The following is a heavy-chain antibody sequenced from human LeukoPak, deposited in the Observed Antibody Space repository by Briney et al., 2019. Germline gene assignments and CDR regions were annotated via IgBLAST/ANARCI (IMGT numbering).Heavy chain of an antibody. D-gene: IGHD5-24*01. CDR2: IGIDSGNT. J-gene: IGHJ4*02. CDR1: GFTFRDYS. Sequence: GGSLRLSCAASGFTFRDYSMNWVRQAPGEGLEWISYIGIDSGNTNYADSVRGRFTISGDKAKNSLYLQMNSLRVEDTAVYYCARDYKYAFDNWGQGTLVTVSS. CDR3: ARDYKYAFDN. V-gene: IGHV3-48*01.